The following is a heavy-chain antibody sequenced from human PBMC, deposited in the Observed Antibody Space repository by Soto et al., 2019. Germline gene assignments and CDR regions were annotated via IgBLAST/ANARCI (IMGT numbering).Heavy chain of an antibody. CDR2: IYYSGST. V-gene: IGHV4-59*08. J-gene: IGHJ6*02. D-gene: IGHD3-10*01. CDR1: GGSISSYY. CDR3: AGQPTAGSYYDLGSYYYYYAMDV. Sequence: PSETLSLTCTVSGGSISSYYWSWIRQPPGKGLEWIGYIYYSGSTNYSPSLKSRVTISVDTSKNQFSLKLSSVTAADTAVYYCAGQPTAGSYYDLGSYYYYYAMDVWGQGTTVTVSS.